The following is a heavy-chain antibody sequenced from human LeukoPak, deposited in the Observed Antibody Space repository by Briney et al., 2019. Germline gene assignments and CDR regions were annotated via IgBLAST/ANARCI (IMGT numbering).Heavy chain of an antibody. CDR3: ARGEGITMVRGVTLDAFDI. V-gene: IGHV3-48*01. CDR1: GFTFSSYS. Sequence: GGSLRLSCAASGFTFSSYSMNWVRQAPGKGLEWVSYISSSDSTIYYADSVKGRFTISRDNSKNTLYLQMNSLRAEDTAVYYCARGEGITMVRGVTLDAFDIWGQGTMVTVSS. D-gene: IGHD3-10*01. J-gene: IGHJ3*02. CDR2: ISSSDSTI.